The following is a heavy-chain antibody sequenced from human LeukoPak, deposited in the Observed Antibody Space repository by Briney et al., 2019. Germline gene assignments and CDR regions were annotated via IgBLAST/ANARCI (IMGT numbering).Heavy chain of an antibody. D-gene: IGHD1-26*01. CDR2: ISSSSSYI. CDR1: GFTFSSYS. CDR3: ERVFEDSGSYFFDY. J-gene: IGHJ4*02. Sequence: GGSLRLSCAASGFTFSSYSMNWVRQAPGKGLEWVSSISSSSSYIYYADSVRGRFTISRDNAKNSLYLQMNSLRAEDTAVYYCERVFEDSGSYFFDYWGQGTLVTVSS. V-gene: IGHV3-21*01.